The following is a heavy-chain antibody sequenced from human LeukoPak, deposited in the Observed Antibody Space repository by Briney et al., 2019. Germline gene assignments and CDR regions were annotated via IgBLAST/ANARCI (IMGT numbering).Heavy chain of an antibody. CDR3: ARDLTHRRNYDSSGYQIVPAF. Sequence: VASVKVSCKASGYTFTGYYMHWVRQAPGQGLEWMGWINPNSGGTNYAQKFQGRVTMTRDTSISTAYMELSRLRSDDTAVYYCARDLTHRRNYDSSGYQIVPAFWGQGTLVTVSS. V-gene: IGHV1-2*02. J-gene: IGHJ4*02. D-gene: IGHD3-22*01. CDR2: INPNSGGT. CDR1: GYTFTGYY.